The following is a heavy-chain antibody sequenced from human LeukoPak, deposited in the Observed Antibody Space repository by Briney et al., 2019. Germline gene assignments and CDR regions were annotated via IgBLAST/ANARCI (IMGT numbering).Heavy chain of an antibody. V-gene: IGHV1-24*01. CDR3: ARLSSSGWYLGY. CDR2: FDPQDGET. J-gene: IGHJ4*02. CDR1: GYTLTELS. D-gene: IGHD6-19*01. Sequence: ASVKVSCKVCGYTLTELSMHWVRQAPGKGLEWMGGFDPQDGETIYAQKFQGRVTMTEDTSTDTAYMELSSLRSEDTAVYYCARLSSSGWYLGYWGQGTLVTVSS.